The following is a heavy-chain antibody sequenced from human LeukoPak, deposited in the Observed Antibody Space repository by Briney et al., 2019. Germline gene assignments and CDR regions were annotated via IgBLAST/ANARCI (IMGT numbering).Heavy chain of an antibody. CDR1: GGSISSGGYS. J-gene: IGHJ2*01. Sequence: PSQTLSLTCAVSGGSISSGGYSWSWIRQPPGKGLEWIGYIYHSGSTYYNPPLKSRVTISVDRSKNQFSLKLSSVTAADTAVYYCARLSGKLGYCSSTSCSRHWYFDLWGRGTLVTVSS. CDR3: ARLSGKLGYCSSTSCSRHWYFDL. V-gene: IGHV4-30-2*01. D-gene: IGHD2-2*01. CDR2: IYHSGST.